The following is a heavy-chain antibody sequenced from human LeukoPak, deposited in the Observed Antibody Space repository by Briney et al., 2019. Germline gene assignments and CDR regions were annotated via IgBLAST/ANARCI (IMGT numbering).Heavy chain of an antibody. J-gene: IGHJ5*02. D-gene: IGHD3-3*01. CDR3: ARHGNTYYDFWSAPEGGRFDP. CDR1: RGSTSRYT. V-gene: IGHV4-59*08. Sequence: PPHTLSLTCTLTRGSTSRYTWSWIPQTQGTRQEWLTHIYYSGSTNYNPSLKSQVTKSVDTSKNQFSLKLSSVTAADTAVYYCARHGNTYYDFWSAPEGGRFDPWGQGTLVTVSS. CDR2: IYYSGST.